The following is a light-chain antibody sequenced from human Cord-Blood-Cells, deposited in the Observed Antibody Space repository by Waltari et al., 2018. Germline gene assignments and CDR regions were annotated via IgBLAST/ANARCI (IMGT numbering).Light chain of an antibody. V-gene: IGLV1-44*01. CDR2: SNN. Sequence: QSVLTQPPSAAGTPGQGVTISCSGSSAHIGSKTVNSYQQRPGTAPKLLMYSNNTRPSGVPDRFSGSKSGTSASLAISGLQSEDEADYYCAAWDDSLNGWVFGGGTKLTVL. J-gene: IGLJ3*02. CDR3: AAWDDSLNGWV. CDR1: SAHIGSKT.